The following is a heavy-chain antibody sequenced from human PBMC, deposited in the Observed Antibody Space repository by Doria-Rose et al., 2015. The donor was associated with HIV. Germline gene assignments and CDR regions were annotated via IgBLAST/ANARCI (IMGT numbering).Heavy chain of an antibody. J-gene: IGHJ4*02. CDR3: ARIKSSRWYHKYYFDF. CDR2: IFSDDER. Sequence: QVTLKESGPVLVKPTETLTLTCTVSGGSLSSPGMGVSWIRQPPGEALEWLANIFSDDERSYKTSLKSRLTISRGTSKSQVVLTMTDMDPVDTATYYCARIKSSRWYHKYYFDFWGQGTLVIVSA. D-gene: IGHD6-13*01. CDR1: GGSLSSPGMG. V-gene: IGHV2-26*01.